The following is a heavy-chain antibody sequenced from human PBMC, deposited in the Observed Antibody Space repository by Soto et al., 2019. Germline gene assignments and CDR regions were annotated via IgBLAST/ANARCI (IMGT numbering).Heavy chain of an antibody. CDR2: IYHSGST. CDR3: ARHISNFRYYYYAMDV. V-gene: IGHV4-38-2*01. Sequence: SETLSLTCAVSGYSISSGYYWGWIRQPPGKGLEWIGSIYHSGSTYYNPSLKSRVTISVDTSKNQFSLKASDTAMYYCARHISNFRYYYYAMDVWGQGTTVTVSS. J-gene: IGHJ6*02. D-gene: IGHD4-4*01. CDR1: GYSISSGYY.